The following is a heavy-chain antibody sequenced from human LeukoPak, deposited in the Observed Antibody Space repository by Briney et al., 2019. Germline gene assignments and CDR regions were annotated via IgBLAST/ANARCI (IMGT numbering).Heavy chain of an antibody. CDR1: GFTFSSYG. J-gene: IGHJ4*02. V-gene: IGHV3-66*04. Sequence: PGGSLRLSCAASGFTFSSYGMHWVRQAPGKGLEWVSVIYSGGSTYYADSVKGRFTISRDNSQNTLYHQMDSLRAEDTAVYYCARHVQLVRFDYWGQGTLVTVSS. CDR3: ARHVQLVRFDY. D-gene: IGHD6-13*01. CDR2: IYSGGST.